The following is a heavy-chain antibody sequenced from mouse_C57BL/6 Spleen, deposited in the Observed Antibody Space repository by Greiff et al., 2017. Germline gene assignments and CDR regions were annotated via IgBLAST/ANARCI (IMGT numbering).Heavy chain of an antibody. Sequence: DVKLQESGTVLARPGASVKMSCKTSGYTFTSYWMHWVKQRPGQGLEWIGAIYPGNSDTSYNQKFKGKAKLTAVTSASTAYMELSSLTNEDSAVYYCTRGDYDGTWFAYWGQGTLVTVSA. V-gene: IGHV1-5*01. J-gene: IGHJ3*01. D-gene: IGHD2-4*01. CDR3: TRGDYDGTWFAY. CDR1: GYTFTSYW. CDR2: IYPGNSDT.